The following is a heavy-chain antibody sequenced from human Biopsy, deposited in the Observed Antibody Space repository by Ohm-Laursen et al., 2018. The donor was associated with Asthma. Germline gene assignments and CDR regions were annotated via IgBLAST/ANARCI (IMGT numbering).Heavy chain of an antibody. CDR2: IWYDGSNK. V-gene: IGHV3-33*01. Sequence: GQTLSLTCAASGFTFSSYGMHWVRQAPGKGLEWVAVIWYDGSNKYYADSVKGRFTISRDNSKNTLYLQMNSPRAEDTAVYYCARSIYDFWSGYYGMDVWGQGTTVTVSS. J-gene: IGHJ6*02. CDR3: ARSIYDFWSGYYGMDV. CDR1: GFTFSSYG. D-gene: IGHD3-3*01.